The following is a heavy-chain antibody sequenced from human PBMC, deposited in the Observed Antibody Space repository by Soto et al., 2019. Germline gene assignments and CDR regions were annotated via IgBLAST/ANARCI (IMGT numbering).Heavy chain of an antibody. CDR1: GDSISSSSYY. D-gene: IGHD3-9*01. CDR3: AKTGPYDILTYWYFDL. Sequence: SETLSLTCIVAGDSISSSSYYWVWIRQPPGKGLEWIGSIYYSGTTYYNPSLESRVTISIDTSKNQFSLKLSSLTAADTAVYYCAKTGPYDILTYWYFDLWGRGTLVTVSS. V-gene: IGHV4-39*01. CDR2: IYYSGTT. J-gene: IGHJ2*01.